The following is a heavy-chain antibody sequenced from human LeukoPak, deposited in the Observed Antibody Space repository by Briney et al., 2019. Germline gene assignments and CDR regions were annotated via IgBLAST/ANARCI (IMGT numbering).Heavy chain of an antibody. J-gene: IGHJ4*02. V-gene: IGHV4-4*07. CDR3: ARGAPYSGGNYYFDY. CDR1: GGSSSSYY. Sequence: SETLSLTCTVSGGSSSSYYWTWIRQAAGKGLEWIGRIHTSGSTKYNPSLNSRVTMSLDTSNNQFSLKLSSVTAADTAVYYCARGAPYSGGNYYFDYRGQGTQVTVSS. CDR2: IHTSGST. D-gene: IGHD2-15*01.